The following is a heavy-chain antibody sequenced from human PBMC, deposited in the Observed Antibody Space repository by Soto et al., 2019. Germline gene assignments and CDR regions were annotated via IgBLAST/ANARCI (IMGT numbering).Heavy chain of an antibody. CDR2: IYPGDSDT. CDR1: GYSFTSYW. D-gene: IGHD5-18*01. V-gene: IGHV5-51*01. J-gene: IGHJ4*02. CDR3: ANLLRGLSYGPFDY. Sequence: PWESLKISCKGSGYSFTSYWIGWMRQMPGKGLEWMAIIYPGDSDTRYSPSFEGQVTISADKSISTAYLRWSSLKASDTAMYYCANLLRGLSYGPFDYWGQGTLVTVSS.